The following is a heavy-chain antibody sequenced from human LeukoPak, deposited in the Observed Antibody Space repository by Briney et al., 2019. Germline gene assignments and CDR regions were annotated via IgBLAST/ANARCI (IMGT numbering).Heavy chain of an antibody. CDR3: ASRAGAADYYYMDV. V-gene: IGHV3-23*01. Sequence: PGGSLRLSCAASGFTFSSYGMSWVRQAPGKGLEWVSAISGSGGSTYYADSLKGRFTISRDNSKNTLYLQMNSLRAEDTAVYYCASRAGAADYYYMDVWGKGTTVTISS. J-gene: IGHJ6*03. D-gene: IGHD6-13*01. CDR1: GFTFSSYG. CDR2: ISGSGGST.